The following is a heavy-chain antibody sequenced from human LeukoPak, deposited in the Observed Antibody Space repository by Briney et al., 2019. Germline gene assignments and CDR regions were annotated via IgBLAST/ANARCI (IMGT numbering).Heavy chain of an antibody. D-gene: IGHD2-2*01. Sequence: GESLKISCKGSGYSFTSYWIGWVRQMPGKGLEWMGIIYPGDSDTRYSPSFQGQVTISADKSISTAYLQWSSLKAPGTAMYYCPRSGAVVTAASQGGFPHWGQGPLVTVSS. CDR1: GYSFTSYW. CDR3: PRSGAVVTAASQGGFPH. CDR2: IYPGDSDT. J-gene: IGHJ1*01. V-gene: IGHV5-51*01.